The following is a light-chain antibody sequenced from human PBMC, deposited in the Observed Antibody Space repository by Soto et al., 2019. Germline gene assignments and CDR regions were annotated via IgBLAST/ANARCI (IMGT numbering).Light chain of an antibody. J-gene: IGKJ5*01. V-gene: IGKV3-15*01. CDR1: QSVSNN. CDR3: QQYNDWPRT. CDR2: DAS. Sequence: EIVLTQSPGTLSLSPGERATLSCRASQSVSNNYLAWYQQKPGQAPRLLIYDASNRATGIPARFSGSASGTEFTLTISGLQSEDFAVYYCQQYNDWPRTFGQGTRLEIK.